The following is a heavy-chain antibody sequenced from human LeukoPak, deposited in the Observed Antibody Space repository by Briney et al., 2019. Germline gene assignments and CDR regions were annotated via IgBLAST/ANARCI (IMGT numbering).Heavy chain of an antibody. CDR2: ISSSSSYI. J-gene: IGHJ6*03. Sequence: GGSLRLSCAAYGFTFSSYSMNWVRQAPGKGLEWVSSISSSSSYIYYADSVKGRFTISRDNAKNSLYLQMNSLRAEDTAVYYCAKVPGIAATLYYYMDVWGKGTTVT. V-gene: IGHV3-21*01. CDR3: AKVPGIAATLYYYMDV. D-gene: IGHD6-25*01. CDR1: GFTFSSYS.